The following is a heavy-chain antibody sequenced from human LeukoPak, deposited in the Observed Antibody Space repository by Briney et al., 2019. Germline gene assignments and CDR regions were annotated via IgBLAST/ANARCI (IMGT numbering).Heavy chain of an antibody. Sequence: PGRSLRLSCAASGFTFSSYGMHWVRQAPGKGLEWVAVISYDGSNKYYADSVKGRFTISRDNSKNTLYLQMNSLRAEDTAVYYCAKDRGGFNYGDLDYWGQGTLVTVSS. CDR1: GFTFSSYG. CDR3: AKDRGGFNYGDLDY. V-gene: IGHV3-30*18. CDR2: ISYDGSNK. J-gene: IGHJ4*02. D-gene: IGHD4-17*01.